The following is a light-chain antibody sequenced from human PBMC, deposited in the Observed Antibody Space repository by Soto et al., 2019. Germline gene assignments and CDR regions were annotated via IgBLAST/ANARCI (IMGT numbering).Light chain of an antibody. CDR1: HDISSY. CDR3: QQYNSFSGVT. Sequence: DIQLTQSPSFLPASVGDRCTITFRASHDISSYLTWYQQKPGKAPTVLIYAASTLQGGVPSRFSGSGSGTEFTLTISSLQPDDFATYYCQQYNSFSGVTFGPGTKVDIK. V-gene: IGKV1-9*01. J-gene: IGKJ3*01. CDR2: AAS.